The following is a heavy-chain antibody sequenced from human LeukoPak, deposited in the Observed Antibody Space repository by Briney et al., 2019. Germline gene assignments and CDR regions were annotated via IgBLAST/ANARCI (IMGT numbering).Heavy chain of an antibody. CDR3: SRESGAFCPFGY. J-gene: IGHJ4*02. V-gene: IGHV4-4*07. D-gene: IGHD1-26*01. CDR1: GGSISSYY. Sequence: SETLSLTCTVSGGSISSYYWNWIRQPAGKGLEWIGRMYTSGSTNYNPSLNGRVTMSLDKSRNQLSLKLTSVTAADTAIYYCSRESGAFCPFGYWGQGTLVTVPP. CDR2: MYTSGST.